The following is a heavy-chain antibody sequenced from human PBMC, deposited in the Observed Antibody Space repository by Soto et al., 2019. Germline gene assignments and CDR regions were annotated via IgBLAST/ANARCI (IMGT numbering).Heavy chain of an antibody. CDR3: ARPRGNYYYYRDIDV. V-gene: IGHV5-51*01. CDR1: GYSFTSYW. J-gene: IGHJ6*02. CDR2: IYPGDSDT. D-gene: IGHD3-16*01. Sequence: GESLKISCKGSGYSFTSYWIGWVRQMPGKGLEWMGIIYPGDSDTRYSPSFQGQVTISADKSISTAYLQWSSLKASDTAMYYCARPRGNYYYYRDIDVWRQGPTVTLSS.